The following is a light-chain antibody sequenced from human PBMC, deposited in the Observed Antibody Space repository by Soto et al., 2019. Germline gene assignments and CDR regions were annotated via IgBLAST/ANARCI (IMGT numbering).Light chain of an antibody. V-gene: IGKV1-5*01. J-gene: IGKJ1*01. CDR2: DAS. CDR1: QRISYW. Sequence: DIQMTQSPSTLSASVGDRVTITCRASQRISYWLAWYQQKPGKAPKLLIYDASSLESGVPSRFRGSGSGTEFTLTISSLLPDDFEIYYCQQYNSYWTFGQGTKVEIK. CDR3: QQYNSYWT.